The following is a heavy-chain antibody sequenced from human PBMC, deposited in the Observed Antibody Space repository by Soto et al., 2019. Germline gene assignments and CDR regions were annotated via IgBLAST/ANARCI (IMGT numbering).Heavy chain of an antibody. J-gene: IGHJ4*02. D-gene: IGHD6-13*01. CDR2: IWYDGSKK. Sequence: QVQLVESGGAVVQPGRSLRLSCAASGFTFSSYGMHWVRQAPGKGLEWVAVIWYDGSKKYYADSVKGRFTISRDNSKNTLYLQMNSLRAEDTAVYYCARGSYSSSWYVDYWGQGTLVTVSS. V-gene: IGHV3-33*01. CDR1: GFTFSSYG. CDR3: ARGSYSSSWYVDY.